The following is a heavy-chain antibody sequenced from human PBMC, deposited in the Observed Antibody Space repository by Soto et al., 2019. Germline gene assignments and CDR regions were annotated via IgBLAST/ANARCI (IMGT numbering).Heavy chain of an antibody. CDR2: IYWNDDK. Sequence: GPTRANPTQTLTLTCTFSGFSLSTSGVVVGCIRQPPVKALEWLAFIYWNDDKRYSPSLKSRLTITKDTSKNQVVLTMTNMDPVDTATYYCAHRQGYYDSSGYYRSKYYFDSWGQGALVTVSS. CDR1: GFSLSTSGVV. D-gene: IGHD3-22*01. J-gene: IGHJ4*02. CDR3: AHRQGYYDSSGYYRSKYYFDS. V-gene: IGHV2-5*01.